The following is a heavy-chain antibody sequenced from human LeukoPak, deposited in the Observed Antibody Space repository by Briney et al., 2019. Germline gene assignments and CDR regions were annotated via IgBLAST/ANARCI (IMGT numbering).Heavy chain of an antibody. CDR3: ARGSVGSSSPWFDP. CDR1: GGSISSYY. CDR2: IYTSGST. J-gene: IGHJ5*02. Sequence: PSETLSLTCTVSGGSISSYYWSWIRRPAGKGLECVVRIYTSGSTNYNPSLKSRVTMSVDTSKNQFSLKLSSVTAADTAVYYCARGSVGSSSPWFDPWGQGTLVTVSS. V-gene: IGHV4-4*07. D-gene: IGHD6-13*01.